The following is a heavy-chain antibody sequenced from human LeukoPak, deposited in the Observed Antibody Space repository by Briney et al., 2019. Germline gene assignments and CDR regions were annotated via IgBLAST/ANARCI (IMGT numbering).Heavy chain of an antibody. V-gene: IGHV1-46*01. CDR1: GYIFTNHY. J-gene: IGHJ4*02. CDR2: IRPSGGNT. CDR3: AREPPDSYYFDY. Sequence: ASVKVSCKASGYIFTNHYIHWVRQAPGQGLGWMGIIRPSGGNTGYTQKFQGRVTMTRDVSTSTVYMELRSLRSEDTAVYYCAREPPDSYYFDYWGQGTLVTVSS.